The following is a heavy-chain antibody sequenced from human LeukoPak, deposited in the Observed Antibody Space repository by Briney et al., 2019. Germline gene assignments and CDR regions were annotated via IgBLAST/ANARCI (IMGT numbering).Heavy chain of an antibody. Sequence: SETLSLTCAVYGGSFSGYYWSWIRQPPGKGLEWIGEINHSGSTNYNPSLKSRVTISVDTSKNQFSLKLSSVTAADTAVYYCARVGRSGYYYYYYMDVWGKGTTVTVSS. J-gene: IGHJ6*03. CDR1: GGSFSGYY. CDR3: ARVGRSGYYYYYYMDV. D-gene: IGHD3-3*01. CDR2: INHSGST. V-gene: IGHV4-34*01.